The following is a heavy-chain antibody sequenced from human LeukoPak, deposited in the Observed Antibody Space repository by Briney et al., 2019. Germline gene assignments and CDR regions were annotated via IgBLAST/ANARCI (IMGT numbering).Heavy chain of an antibody. CDR2: ISYDGSNK. V-gene: IGHV3-30*01. Sequence: GRSLRLSCAASGFTFSSYGTHWVRQAPGKGLEWVAVISYDGSNKYYADSVKGRFTISRDNSKNTLYLQMNSLRAEDTAVYYCARGARGLRRDFDYWGQGTLVTVSS. J-gene: IGHJ4*02. D-gene: IGHD5-12*01. CDR3: ARGARGLRRDFDY. CDR1: GFTFSSYG.